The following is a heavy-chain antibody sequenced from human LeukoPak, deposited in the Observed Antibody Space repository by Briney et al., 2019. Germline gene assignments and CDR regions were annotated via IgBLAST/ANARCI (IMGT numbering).Heavy chain of an antibody. V-gene: IGHV3-74*01. J-gene: IGHJ4*02. CDR3: ARGGVNPVDH. CDR2: MNEYSTTI. D-gene: IGHD1-14*01. Sequence: GGSLRLACAASGFPFNSFWMHWVRQAPGKGLVWVSDMNEYSTTIRYADSVKGRFTISRDNAKSILYLQMNNLRAEDTAMYFCARGGVNPVDHWGQGTLVTVSS. CDR1: GFPFNSFW.